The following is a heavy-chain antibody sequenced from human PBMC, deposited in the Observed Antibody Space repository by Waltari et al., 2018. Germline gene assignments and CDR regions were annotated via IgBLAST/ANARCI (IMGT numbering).Heavy chain of an antibody. V-gene: IGHV4-39*07. J-gene: IGHJ3*02. CDR3: AREVGGSSWSTIPQGDAFDI. Sequence: QVQLRESGPGLLKPSDTLSLTCRVSGDSIGNGYSYWGWIRRAPGRGVGGGGSIYFAGGTYYTPSRKSRLTISVDTSKNQCSLGLGSVTAADTAVYYCAREVGGSSWSTIPQGDAFDIWGQGTLVTVSS. D-gene: IGHD6-13*01. CDR1: GDSIGNGYSY. CDR2: IYFAGGT.